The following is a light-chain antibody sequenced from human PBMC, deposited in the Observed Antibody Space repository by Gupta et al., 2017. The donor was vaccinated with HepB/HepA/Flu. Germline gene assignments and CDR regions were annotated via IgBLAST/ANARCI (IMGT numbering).Light chain of an antibody. CDR2: EVN. J-gene: IGLJ2*01. CDR3: SSYAGSNNVF. V-gene: IGLV2-8*01. CDR1: SSDVGGYNF. Sequence: QSALPQPPSASASPGQSVTISCTGTSSDVGGYNFVSWFQQHPGKVPKLMIYEVNKRPSGVPDRFSGSKSGNTASLTVSGLQTEDEADYYCSSYAGSNNVFFGGGTKLTVL.